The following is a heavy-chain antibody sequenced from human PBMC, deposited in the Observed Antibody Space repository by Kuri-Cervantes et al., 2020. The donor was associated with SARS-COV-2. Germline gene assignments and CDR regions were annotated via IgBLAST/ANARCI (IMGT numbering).Heavy chain of an antibody. CDR2: TNPNSGNT. CDR3: ARVLQYSGYERAY. J-gene: IGHJ4*02. Sequence: SLKDSCKASVYTSTSSDINWVRQATGQGLEWMGWTNPNSGNTGYTQKFQGTVTMSRNTSISTAYMELSRLRSDDTAVYYCARVLQYSGYERAYWGQGTLVTVSS. V-gene: IGHV1-8*01. D-gene: IGHD5-12*01. CDR1: VYTSTSSD.